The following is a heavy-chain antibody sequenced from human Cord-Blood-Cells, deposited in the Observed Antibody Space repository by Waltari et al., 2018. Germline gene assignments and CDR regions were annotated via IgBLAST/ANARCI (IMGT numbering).Heavy chain of an antibody. CDR2: ISGSGGST. D-gene: IGHD2-2*01. CDR3: AKGTREYPDY. J-gene: IGHJ4*02. Sequence: EVQLLESGGGLVQPGGSLRLSCAASGFTFRSYAMRWVRQAPGKGLEWVSAISGSGGSTYYAVSVKGRFTISRDNSKNTLYLQMNSLRAEDTAVYYCAKGTREYPDYWGQGTLVTVSS. V-gene: IGHV3-23*01. CDR1: GFTFRSYA.